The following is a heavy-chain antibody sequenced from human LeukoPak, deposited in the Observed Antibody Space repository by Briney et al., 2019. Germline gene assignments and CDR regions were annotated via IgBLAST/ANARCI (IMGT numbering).Heavy chain of an antibody. Sequence: SVKVSCKASGGTFSTYAISWVRQAPGQGLEWMGGIIPIFGTANYAQKFQGRVTITTDESTSTAYMELSSLRSEDTAVYYCARALYYYGSGSPYDAFDIWGQGTMVTVSS. CDR3: ARALYYYGSGSPYDAFDI. CDR1: GGTFSTYA. V-gene: IGHV1-69*05. D-gene: IGHD3-10*01. CDR2: IIPIFGTA. J-gene: IGHJ3*02.